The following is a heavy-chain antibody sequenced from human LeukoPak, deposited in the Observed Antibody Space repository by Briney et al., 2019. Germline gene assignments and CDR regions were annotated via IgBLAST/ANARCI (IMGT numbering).Heavy chain of an antibody. J-gene: IGHJ4*02. V-gene: IGHV4-39*07. CDR3: ARVLRSLALGVGAAGARFHYFDY. CDR2: IYYSGST. Sequence: SETLSLTCTVSGGSISSSSYYWGWIRQPPGKGLEWIGSIYYSGSTYYNPSLKSRVTISVDTSKNQFSLKLSPVTAADTAVYYCARVLRSLALGVGAAGARFHYFDYWGQGTLVTVSS. CDR1: GGSISSSSYY. D-gene: IGHD6-13*01.